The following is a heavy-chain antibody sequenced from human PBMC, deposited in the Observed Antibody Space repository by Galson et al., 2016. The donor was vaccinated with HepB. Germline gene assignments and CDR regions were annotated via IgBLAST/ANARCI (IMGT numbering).Heavy chain of an antibody. J-gene: IGHJ4*02. CDR1: GFTFGDYS. V-gene: IGHV3-49*03. CDR3: SRQWRRHTPDY. Sequence: SLRLSCATSGFTFGDYSMSWFRQAPGKGLEWVGFIRSKTHGGTAEHAASVKDRFIASRDDSKNIAYLQMNSMKSEDTGLYYCSRQWRRHTPDYWGQGTLVTVAS. CDR2: IRSKTHGGTA. D-gene: IGHD6-19*01.